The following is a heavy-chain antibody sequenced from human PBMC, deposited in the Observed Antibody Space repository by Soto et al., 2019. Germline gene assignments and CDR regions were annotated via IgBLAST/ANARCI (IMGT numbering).Heavy chain of an antibody. Sequence: GASVKVSCKASGYTFTSYGSSWVRQAPGQGLEWMGWISAYNGNTNYAQKLQGRVTMTTDTSTSTAYMELNSLRAEDTAVYYCAKESVVYMSSSHPNFDYWGQGTLVTVSS. CDR2: ISAYNGNT. J-gene: IGHJ4*02. D-gene: IGHD6-6*01. CDR3: AKESVVYMSSSHPNFDY. V-gene: IGHV1-18*01. CDR1: GYTFTSYG.